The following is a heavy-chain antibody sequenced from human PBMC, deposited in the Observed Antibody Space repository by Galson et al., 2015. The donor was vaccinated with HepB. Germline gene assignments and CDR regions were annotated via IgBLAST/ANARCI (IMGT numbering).Heavy chain of an antibody. D-gene: IGHD3-16*02. CDR1: GFTFGDYA. CDR2: IRSKAYGGTT. CDR3: TRAYDYVWGSYHH. J-gene: IGHJ5*02. Sequence: SLRLSCAASGFTFGDYAMSWVRQAPGKGLEWVGFIRSKAYGGTTEYAASVKGRFTISGDDSKSIAYLQMNSLKTEDTAVYYCTRAYDYVWGSYHHWGQGTLVTVSS. V-gene: IGHV3-49*04.